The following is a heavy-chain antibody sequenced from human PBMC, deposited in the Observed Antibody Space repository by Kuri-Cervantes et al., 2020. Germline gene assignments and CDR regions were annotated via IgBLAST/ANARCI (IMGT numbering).Heavy chain of an antibody. CDR1: GYTFTSYA. CDR2: INAGNGNT. J-gene: IGHJ4*02. D-gene: IGHD2-2*01. Sequence: ASVKVSCKASGYTFTSYAMHWVRQAPGQRLEWMGWINAGNGNTKYSQKFQGRVTITRDTSASTAYMELSSLRSEDTAVYYCARPSLSAAIDYFDYWGRGTLVTVSS. V-gene: IGHV1-3*01. CDR3: ARPSLSAAIDYFDY.